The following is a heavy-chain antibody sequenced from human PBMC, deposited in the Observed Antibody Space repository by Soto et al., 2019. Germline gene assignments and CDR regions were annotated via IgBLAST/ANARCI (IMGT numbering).Heavy chain of an antibody. Sequence: ASVKVSCKASGYTFTGYYMHWVRQAPGQGLEWMGWINPNSGGTNYAQKFQGRVTMTRDTSISTAYMELSRLRSDDTAVYYCARAPPRNADYYDSSGYYWRQGTLVTVSS. D-gene: IGHD3-22*01. CDR3: ARAPPRNADYYDSSGYY. V-gene: IGHV1-2*02. CDR2: INPNSGGT. CDR1: GYTFTGYY. J-gene: IGHJ4*02.